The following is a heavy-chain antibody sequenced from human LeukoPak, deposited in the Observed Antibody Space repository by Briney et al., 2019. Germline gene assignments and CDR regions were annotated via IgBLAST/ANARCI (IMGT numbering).Heavy chain of an antibody. CDR3: AKGYGSGSYYGMDV. CDR1: GFTFDDYA. Sequence: GRSLRLSCAASGFTFDDYATHWVRQAPGKGLEWVSGISWNSGSIGYADSVKGRFTISRDNAKNSLYLQMNSLRAEDTALYYCAKGYGSGSYYGMDVWGQGTTVTVSS. J-gene: IGHJ6*02. V-gene: IGHV3-9*01. CDR2: ISWNSGSI. D-gene: IGHD3-10*01.